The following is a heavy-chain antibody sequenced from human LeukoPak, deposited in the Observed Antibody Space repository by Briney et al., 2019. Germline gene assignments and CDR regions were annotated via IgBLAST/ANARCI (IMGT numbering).Heavy chain of an antibody. J-gene: IGHJ4*02. D-gene: IGHD1-26*01. Sequence: ASVNVSCKASGYTFTSYAMHWVRQAPGQRLEWMGWINAGNGNTKYSQKFQGRVTITRDTSASTAYMELSSLRSEDTAVYYCARGGGSYTFDYWGQGTLVTVSS. V-gene: IGHV1-3*01. CDR3: ARGGGSYTFDY. CDR1: GYTFTSYA. CDR2: INAGNGNT.